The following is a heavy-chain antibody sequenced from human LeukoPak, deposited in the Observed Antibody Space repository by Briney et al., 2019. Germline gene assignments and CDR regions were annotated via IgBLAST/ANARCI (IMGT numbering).Heavy chain of an antibody. V-gene: IGHV3-74*01. CDR1: GFTFSNYW. CDR3: ASDLSHGMDV. CDR2: IYKDGRNP. D-gene: IGHD2/OR15-2a*01. J-gene: IGHJ6*02. Sequence: GGSLRLSCAVSGFTFSNYWMHWVRQAPGRGLVWVSHIYKDGRNPNYADCVKGRFTISRDNHTHTLYLQRNSLRAEGTAVYYCASDLSHGMDVWGQGATVTVSS.